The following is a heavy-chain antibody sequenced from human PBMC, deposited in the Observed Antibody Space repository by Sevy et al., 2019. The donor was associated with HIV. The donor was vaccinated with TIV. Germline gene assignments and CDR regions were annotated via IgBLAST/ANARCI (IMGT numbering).Heavy chain of an antibody. J-gene: IGHJ3*02. CDR3: ARLGNNEVCAFDI. CDR1: GFSFTNYW. CDR2: IYPDDSDT. V-gene: IGHV5-51*01. D-gene: IGHD2-8*01. Sequence: GESLKISCKGAGFSFTNYWIGWVRQMPGKGLEWMGNIYPDDSDTIYSPSFQGQVTISADKSITTAYLHWSSLKASDTAIYYCARLGNNEVCAFDIWGQGTMVTVSS.